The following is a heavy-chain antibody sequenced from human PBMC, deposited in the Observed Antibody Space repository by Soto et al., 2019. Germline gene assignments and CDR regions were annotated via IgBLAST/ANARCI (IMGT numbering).Heavy chain of an antibody. V-gene: IGHV4-30-4*01. Sequence: SETLSLTCTFSCGSIISGDYYWSWIRQPPGKGLEWIGYIYYSGSTYYNPSLKSRVTISVDPSKNQFSLKLSSVTAADTAVYYCASTRGYSYGFDYWGQGTLVTVSS. CDR3: ASTRGYSYGFDY. CDR1: CGSIISGDYY. CDR2: IYYSGST. J-gene: IGHJ4*02. D-gene: IGHD5-18*01.